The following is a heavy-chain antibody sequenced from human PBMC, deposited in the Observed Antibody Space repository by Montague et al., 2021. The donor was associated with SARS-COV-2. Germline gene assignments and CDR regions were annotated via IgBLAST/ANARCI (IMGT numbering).Heavy chain of an antibody. Sequence: SLRLSCAASGFTFSSYDMHWVRQATGKGLEWVSAIGTAGDTYYPGSVKGRFTISRENAKNSLYLQMNSLRVGDTAVYYCARAGYSSSWPLRLYWYFDLWGRGTLVTVSS. CDR2: IGTAGDT. D-gene: IGHD6-13*01. V-gene: IGHV3-13*04. J-gene: IGHJ2*01. CDR3: ARAGYSSSWPLRLYWYFDL. CDR1: GFTFSSYD.